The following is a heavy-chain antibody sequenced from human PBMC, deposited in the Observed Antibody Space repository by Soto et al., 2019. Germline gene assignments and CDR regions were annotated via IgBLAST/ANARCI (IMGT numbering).Heavy chain of an antibody. D-gene: IGHD4-17*01. V-gene: IGHV3-23*01. CDR2: ISGSGGST. CDR3: AKDTTVTEDLPFDY. Sequence: GGSLRLSCAASGFTFSSYAMSWVRQAPGKGLEWVSAISGSGGSTYYADTVKGRFNISRDNSKNTLYLQMNSLRAEDTAVYYCAKDTTVTEDLPFDYWGQGTLVTVSS. J-gene: IGHJ4*02. CDR1: GFTFSSYA.